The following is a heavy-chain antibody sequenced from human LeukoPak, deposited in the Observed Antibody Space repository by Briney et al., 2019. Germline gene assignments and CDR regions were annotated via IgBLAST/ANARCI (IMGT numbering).Heavy chain of an antibody. CDR2: ISAYNGNT. CDR1: GYTFTSYG. J-gene: IGHJ4*02. D-gene: IGHD5-24*01. V-gene: IGHV1-18*01. Sequence: ASVKVSCKASGYTFTSYGISWVRQAPGQGLEWMGWISAYNGNTNYAQKLQGRVTMTTDTSTSTAYMELRSLRSDDTAVYYCARVRDGYNYGYLDYWGQGTLVTVSS. CDR3: ARVRDGYNYGYLDY.